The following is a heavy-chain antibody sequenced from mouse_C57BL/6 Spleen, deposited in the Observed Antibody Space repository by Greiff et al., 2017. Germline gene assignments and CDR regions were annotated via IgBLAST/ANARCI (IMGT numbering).Heavy chain of an antibody. CDR2: IYPGSGST. J-gene: IGHJ3*01. Sequence: QVQLQQPGAELVKPGASVKMSCKASGYTFPSYWIPWVNQRPGQGLEWIGEIYPGSGSTNYNEKFKSKATLTVDKSTSTAYMQLSSLTSEDSAVYYCASAYSKGSWFAYWGQGTLVTVAA. CDR3: ASAYSKGSWFAY. D-gene: IGHD2-5*01. V-gene: IGHV1-55*01. CDR1: GYTFPSYW.